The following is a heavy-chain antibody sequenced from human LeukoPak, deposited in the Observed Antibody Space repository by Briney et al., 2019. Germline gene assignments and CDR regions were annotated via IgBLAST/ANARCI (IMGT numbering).Heavy chain of an antibody. CDR1: GFTVSTNY. CDR3: ARDQNY. CDR2: TDPGGTT. V-gene: IGHV3-53*01. Sequence: GSLRLSCAASGFTVSTNYMSWVRQAPGKGPEWLSVTDPGGTTHYADSVKGRFTISRDNSKNTLYVQMNSLRAEDTAVYYCARDQNYWGQGTLVTVSS. J-gene: IGHJ4*02.